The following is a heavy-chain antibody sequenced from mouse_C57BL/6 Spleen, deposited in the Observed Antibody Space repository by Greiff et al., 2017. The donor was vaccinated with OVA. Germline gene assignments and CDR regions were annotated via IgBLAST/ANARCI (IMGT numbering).Heavy chain of an antibody. V-gene: IGHV1-80*01. CDR3: AREELLRYFDV. CDR2: IYPGDGDT. Sequence: LVESGASVKISCKASGYAFSSYWMNWVKQRPGKGLEWIGQIYPGDGDTNYNGKFKGKATLTADKSSSTAYMQLRSLTSEDSAVYFCAREELLRYFDVWGTGTTVTVSS. J-gene: IGHJ1*03. CDR1: GYAFSSYW. D-gene: IGHD1-1*01.